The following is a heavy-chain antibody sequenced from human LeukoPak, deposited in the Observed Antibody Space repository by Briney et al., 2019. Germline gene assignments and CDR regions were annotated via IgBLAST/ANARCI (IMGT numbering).Heavy chain of an antibody. V-gene: IGHV4-30-4*01. CDR3: ARGDYGGNVGYYYGMDV. Sequence: SQTLSLTCTVSGGSISSGDYYWSWIRQPPGKGLEWIGYIYYSGSTYYNPSLKSRVTISVDTSKNQFSLKLSSVTAADTAVYYCARGDYGGNVGYYYGMDVWGQGTTVTVSS. CDR1: GGSISSGDYY. J-gene: IGHJ6*02. CDR2: IYYSGST. D-gene: IGHD4-23*01.